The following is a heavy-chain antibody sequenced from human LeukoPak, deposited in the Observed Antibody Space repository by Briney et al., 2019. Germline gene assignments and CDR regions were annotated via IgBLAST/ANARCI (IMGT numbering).Heavy chain of an antibody. V-gene: IGHV4-34*01. Sequence: PSETLSLTCAVYGGSFSGYYWSWIRQPPGKGLEWIGEINHSGSTNYNPSLKSRVTISVDTSKNQFSLKLSSVTAADTAVYYWGRGFYSGSYLFSPPSYFDYWGQEPLVTVSS. CDR2: INHSGST. CDR3: GRGFYSGSYLFSPPSYFDY. D-gene: IGHD1-26*01. CDR1: GGSFSGYY. J-gene: IGHJ4*02.